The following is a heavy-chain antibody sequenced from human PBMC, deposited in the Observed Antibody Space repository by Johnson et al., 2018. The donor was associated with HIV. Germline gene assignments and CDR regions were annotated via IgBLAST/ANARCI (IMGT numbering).Heavy chain of an antibody. D-gene: IGHD6-25*01. J-gene: IGHJ3*02. V-gene: IGHV3-9*01. CDR2: VSWNNGSL. Sequence: VQLVESGGGVVQPGRSLRLSCAASGFTFDAYAMHWVRQAPGKGLEWVSGVSWNNGSLGYADSVKGRFTISRDNAKNSLYLQMNSLRAEDTAVYYCARVGAAGVDAFDIWGQGTMVTVSS. CDR1: GFTFDAYA. CDR3: ARVGAAGVDAFDI.